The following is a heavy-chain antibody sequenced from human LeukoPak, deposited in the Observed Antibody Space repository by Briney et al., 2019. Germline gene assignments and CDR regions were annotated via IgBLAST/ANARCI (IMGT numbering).Heavy chain of an antibody. J-gene: IGHJ6*03. CDR2: IRYDGSNK. CDR3: ARDPRTELAFNNGQFLNYMDV. Sequence: PGGSLRLSCAASGFTFSSYGMHWVRQAPGKGLEWVAFIRYDGSNKYYADSVKGRFTISRDNSKNTLYLQMNSLRAEDTAVYYCARDPRTELAFNNGQFLNYMDVWGKGTTVTVSS. V-gene: IGHV3-30*02. CDR1: GFTFSSYG. D-gene: IGHD3-3*02.